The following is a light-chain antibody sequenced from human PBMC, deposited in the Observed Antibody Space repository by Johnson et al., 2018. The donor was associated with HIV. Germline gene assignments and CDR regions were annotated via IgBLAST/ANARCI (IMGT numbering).Light chain of an antibody. Sequence: QSVLTQPPSVSAAPGQKVTISCSGSSSNIGNNYVSWYRQLPGTAPQLLIFENNKRPSGIPDRFSGSKSGTSATLGITGLQTWDEADYYCGTWDSSLGTYVVGTGTKVTVL. CDR1: SSNIGNNY. J-gene: IGLJ1*01. CDR2: ENN. CDR3: GTWDSSLGTYV. V-gene: IGLV1-51*02.